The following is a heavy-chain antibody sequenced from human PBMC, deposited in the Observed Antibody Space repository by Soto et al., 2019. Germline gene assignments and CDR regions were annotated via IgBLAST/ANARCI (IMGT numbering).Heavy chain of an antibody. CDR3: ARDWRYSNYDHCDY. V-gene: IGHV3-11*01. CDR1: GFTFSDYY. J-gene: IGHJ4*02. CDR2: ISSSGSTI. Sequence: QVQLAESGGGLVQPGGSLRLSCAASGFTFSDYYMSWIRQAPGKGLEWVSYISSSGSTIYYADSVKGRFTISRDNGKNSLNLQMNSLRAEDTAVYYCARDWRYSNYDHCDYWGQGTLVTVSS. D-gene: IGHD4-4*01.